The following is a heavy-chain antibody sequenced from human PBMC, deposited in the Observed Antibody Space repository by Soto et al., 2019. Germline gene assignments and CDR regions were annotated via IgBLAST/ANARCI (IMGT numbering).Heavy chain of an antibody. J-gene: IGHJ4*02. CDR3: ARVFSSGSGWMYYFDF. V-gene: IGHV4-4*02. CDR1: SDSIAGENW. Sequence: QVQLQESGPGLVKPSETLSLTCTVSSDSIAGENWWRWVRQPPGMGLEWIGEIFHTGGTNYNPSLKSRATMEVDKSKYQFSLTLTSATAADTAVYYCARVFSSGSGWMYYFDFWGQGTLVSVSS. D-gene: IGHD6-25*01. CDR2: IFHTGGT.